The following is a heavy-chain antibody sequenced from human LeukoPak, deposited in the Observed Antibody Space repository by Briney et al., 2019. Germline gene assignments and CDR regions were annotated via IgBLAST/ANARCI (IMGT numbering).Heavy chain of an antibody. CDR1: GGSFRGYY. D-gene: IGHD2-8*01. V-gene: IGHV4-34*01. Sequence: PSETLSLTCAVYGGSFRGYYWSWIRQPPGKGLEWIGEINFGGSINYTPSLKSRVTISVDTSKNQFSLNLRSVTAADTAVYYCTSGGMVSGDFWGHGTLVTVSS. J-gene: IGHJ4*01. CDR2: INFGGSI. CDR3: TSGGMVSGDF.